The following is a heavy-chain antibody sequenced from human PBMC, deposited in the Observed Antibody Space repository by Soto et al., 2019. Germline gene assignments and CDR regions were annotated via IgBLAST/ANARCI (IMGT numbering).Heavy chain of an antibody. V-gene: IGHV3-43*01. D-gene: IGHD3-10*01. Sequence: GGSLRLSCAASGFTFDDYNMHWVRQAPGKGLEWVSLISRDGTNTNYAESVKGRFTISRDNSKNSLYLQMNSLRTEDTALYYCVKETYYYDVGSYYPLGSWGQGTLVTVSS. CDR2: ISRDGTNT. CDR1: GFTFDDYN. CDR3: VKETYYYDVGSYYPLGS. J-gene: IGHJ5*02.